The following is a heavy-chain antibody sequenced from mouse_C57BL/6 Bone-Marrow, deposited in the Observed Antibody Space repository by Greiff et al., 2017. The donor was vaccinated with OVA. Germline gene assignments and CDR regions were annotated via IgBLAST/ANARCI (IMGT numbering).Heavy chain of an antibody. Sequence: EVQLQQSGPELVKPGASVKISCKASGYTFTDYYMNWVKQSHGKSLEWIGDINPNNGGTSYNQKFKGKATLTVDKSSSTAYMELRSLTSEDSAVYYCARMRVLFAYWGQGTLVTVSA. CDR2: INPNNGGT. CDR3: ARMRVLFAY. D-gene: IGHD2-14*01. CDR1: GYTFTDYY. V-gene: IGHV1-26*01. J-gene: IGHJ3*01.